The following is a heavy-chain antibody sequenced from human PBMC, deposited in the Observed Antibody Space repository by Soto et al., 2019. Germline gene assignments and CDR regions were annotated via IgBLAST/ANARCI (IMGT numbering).Heavy chain of an antibody. D-gene: IGHD3-10*01. CDR1: GGSISSSNW. Sequence: SETLSLTCAVSGGSISSSNWWSWVRQPPGKGLEWIGEINHSGSTNYNPSLKSRVTISVDTSKNQFSLKLSSVTAADTAVYYCARKMVRGVIITPFFYWGQGTMVTVSS. V-gene: IGHV4-4*02. CDR3: ARKMVRGVIITPFFY. CDR2: INHSGST. J-gene: IGHJ4*02.